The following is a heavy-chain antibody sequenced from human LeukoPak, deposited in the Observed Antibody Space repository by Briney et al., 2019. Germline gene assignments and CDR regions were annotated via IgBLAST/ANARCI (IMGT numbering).Heavy chain of an antibody. Sequence: SETLSLTCTVSGGSISSYYWSWIRQPPGKGLEWIGYIYYSGSTNYNPSLKSRVTISVDTSKNQFSLELSSVTAADTAVYYCASAVDYGVPYFDYWGQGTLVTVSS. D-gene: IGHD4-17*01. CDR3: ASAVDYGVPYFDY. CDR1: GGSISSYY. CDR2: IYYSGST. V-gene: IGHV4-59*08. J-gene: IGHJ4*02.